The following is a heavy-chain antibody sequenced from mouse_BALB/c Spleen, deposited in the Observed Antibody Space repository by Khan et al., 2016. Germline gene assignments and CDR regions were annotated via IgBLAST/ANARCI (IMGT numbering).Heavy chain of an antibody. V-gene: IGHV3-2*02. D-gene: IGHD1-1*01. CDR3: ARSGYGDKDAMDY. CDR2: ISYSGST. CDR1: GYSITSDYA. J-gene: IGHJ4*01. Sequence: QLEESGPGLVKPSQSLSLTCTVTGYSITSDYAWNWIRQFPGNRLEWMGYISYSGSTSYNPSLKSRISITRDTSKNQFFLQLNSVTSEDTATYYCARSGYGDKDAMDYWGQGTSVTVSS.